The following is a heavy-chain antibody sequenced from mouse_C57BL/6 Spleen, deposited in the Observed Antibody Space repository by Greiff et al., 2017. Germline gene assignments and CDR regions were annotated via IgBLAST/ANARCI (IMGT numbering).Heavy chain of an antibody. V-gene: IGHV1-15*01. Sequence: VQLQQSGAELVRPGASVTLSCKASGYTFTDYEMHWVKQTPVHGLEWIGAIDPETGGTAYNQKFKGKALLTADKSSSTAYMELRSLTSEDSAVYYCTTGGYYYGSRNYFDVWGTGTTVTVSS. CDR3: TTGGYYYGSRNYFDV. CDR2: IDPETGGT. J-gene: IGHJ1*03. D-gene: IGHD1-1*01. CDR1: GYTFTDYE.